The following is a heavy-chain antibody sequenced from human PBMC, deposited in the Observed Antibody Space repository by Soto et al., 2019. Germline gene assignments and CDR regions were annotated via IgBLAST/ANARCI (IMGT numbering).Heavy chain of an antibody. CDR3: VKDQLPIGPGGSDY. J-gene: IGHJ4*02. Sequence: EVQLLESGGGLVQPGGSLRLSCAASGFTFSSYAMSWVRQAPGKGLEWVAAISGSGGSTYYADSVKGRFTNTRDNSKNTLYLQMNSLRTEDTAVYYWVKDQLPIGPGGSDYWGQGTLVTVSS. D-gene: IGHD3-10*01. V-gene: IGHV3-23*01. CDR2: ISGSGGST. CDR1: GFTFSSYA.